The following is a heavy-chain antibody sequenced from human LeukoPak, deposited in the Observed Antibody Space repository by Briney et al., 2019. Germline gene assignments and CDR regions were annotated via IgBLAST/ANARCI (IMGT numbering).Heavy chain of an antibody. D-gene: IGHD6-13*01. J-gene: IGHJ4*02. CDR1: GGSFSGYY. Sequence: SETLSLTCAVYGGSFSGYYWSWIRQPPGKGLEWIGEINHSGSTNYNPSLKSRVTISVDTSKNQFSLKLSSVTAADTAVYYCARGVSRFRSKTPYFDYWGQGTLVTVSS. CDR3: ARGVSRFRSKTPYFDY. CDR2: INHSGST. V-gene: IGHV4-34*01.